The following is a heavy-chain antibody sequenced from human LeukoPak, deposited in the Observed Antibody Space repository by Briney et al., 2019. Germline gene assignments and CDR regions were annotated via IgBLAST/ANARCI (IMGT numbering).Heavy chain of an antibody. CDR1: GNTFTGYY. CDR3: ALNRRGIAAAGTDGDYYFDY. D-gene: IGHD6-13*01. Sequence: ASVKVSCKASGNTFTGYYMHWVRQAPGQGLEWMGWINPNSGGTNYAQKFQGWVTMTRDTSISTAYVELSRLRSDDTAVYYCALNRRGIAAAGTDGDYYFDYWGQGTLVTVSS. CDR2: INPNSGGT. V-gene: IGHV1-2*04. J-gene: IGHJ4*02.